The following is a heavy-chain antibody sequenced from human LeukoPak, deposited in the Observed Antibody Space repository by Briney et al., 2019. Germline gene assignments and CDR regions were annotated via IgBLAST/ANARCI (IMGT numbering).Heavy chain of an antibody. D-gene: IGHD2-15*01. CDR3: ARDRVRYCSGGSCSADY. J-gene: IGHJ4*02. CDR1: GFTFSSYA. CDR2: ISYDGSNK. V-gene: IGHV3-30*04. Sequence: GGSLRLSCAASGFTFSSYAMHWVRQAPGKGLEWVAVISYDGSNKYYADSVKGRFTIYRDNSKNTLYLQTNSLRAEDTAVYYCARDRVRYCSGGSCSADYWGQGTLVTVSS.